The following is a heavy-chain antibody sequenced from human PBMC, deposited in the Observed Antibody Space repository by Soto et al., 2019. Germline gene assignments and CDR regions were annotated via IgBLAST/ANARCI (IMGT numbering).Heavy chain of an antibody. V-gene: IGHV1-2*02. CDR2: INPKSGGT. Sequence: ASVKVSGKASGYTFTVYYMHWVRQAPGQGLEWMGWINPKSGGTMYPQKFQGRVTMTWDTSISTAYMALTRLRSDDTAVYYCARDLAKGGGSAGFDYWGRGTLVTVSS. CDR1: GYTFTVYY. D-gene: IGHD1-26*01. CDR3: ARDLAKGGGSAGFDY. J-gene: IGHJ4*02.